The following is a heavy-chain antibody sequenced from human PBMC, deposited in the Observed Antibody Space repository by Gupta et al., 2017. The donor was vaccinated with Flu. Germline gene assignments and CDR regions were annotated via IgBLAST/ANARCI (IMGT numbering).Heavy chain of an antibody. CDR3: ARPSSSSWYFDL. CDR2: SIPIFRTP. J-gene: IGHJ2*01. D-gene: IGHD6-6*01. CDR1: GDTFSNYA. V-gene: IGHV1-69*01. Sequence: QVQLVQSGAEVKKPGSSVKVSCKASGDTFSNYAINWVRQAPGQGLEWMGGSIPIFRTPTYAQKFQGRVTITADESTSTGYMELRSLRSEDTAVYYCARPSSSSWYFDLWGRGTLVTVSS.